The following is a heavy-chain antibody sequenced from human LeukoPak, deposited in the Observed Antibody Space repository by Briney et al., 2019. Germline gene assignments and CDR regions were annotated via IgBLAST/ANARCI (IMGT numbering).Heavy chain of an antibody. CDR2: IYYSGST. Sequence: RSSETLSLTCTVSGGSISSYYWSWIRQPPGKGLEWIGYIYYSGSTNYNPSLKSRVTISVDTSKNQFSLKLSSVTAADTAVYYCARGEAGSLDYWGQGTLVTVSS. V-gene: IGHV4-59*01. CDR3: ARGEAGSLDY. J-gene: IGHJ4*02. CDR1: GGSISSYY. D-gene: IGHD6-13*01.